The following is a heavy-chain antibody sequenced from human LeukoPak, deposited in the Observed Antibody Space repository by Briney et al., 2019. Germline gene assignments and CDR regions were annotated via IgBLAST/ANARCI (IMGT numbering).Heavy chain of an antibody. J-gene: IGHJ6*02. Sequence: GGSLRLSCAASGFTFKSFSMNWVRQAPGKGLEWVSYISSSTLTIYYADSVKGRFTISRDNAKNSLYLQMNSLRAEDTSVYYCARDPGYCSSTSCRPTYYHGMDVWGQGTTVTVSS. V-gene: IGHV3-48*04. D-gene: IGHD2-2*01. CDR1: GFTFKSFS. CDR2: ISSSTLTI. CDR3: ARDPGYCSSTSCRPTYYHGMDV.